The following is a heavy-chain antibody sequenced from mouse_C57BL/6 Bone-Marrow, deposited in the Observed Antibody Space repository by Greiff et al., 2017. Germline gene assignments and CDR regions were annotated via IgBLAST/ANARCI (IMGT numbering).Heavy chain of an antibody. J-gene: IGHJ4*01. CDR1: GFTFSDYG. CDR3: AKDGMDY. Sequence: EVKLVASGGGLVKPRGSLKLSCAASGFTFSDYGMHWVRQAPEKGLEWVAYISSGSSTIYYADTVKGRFTISRDNAKNTLFLQMTSLRSEDTAMYYCAKDGMDYWGQGTSVTVAS. V-gene: IGHV5-17*01. CDR2: ISSGSSTI.